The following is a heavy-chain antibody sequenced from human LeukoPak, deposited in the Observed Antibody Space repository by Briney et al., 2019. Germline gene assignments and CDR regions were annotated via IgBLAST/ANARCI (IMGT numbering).Heavy chain of an antibody. D-gene: IGHD4-17*01. V-gene: IGHV3-53*01. CDR2: IYSGGST. CDR1: GFIVSSNY. Sequence: PGGSLRLACAASGFIVSSNYMSWVRQAPGKGLEWVSVIYSGGSTYYADSVKGRFTISRDNFKNTLYLQMSSLRAEDTAVYFCARQIYGDYPADNWFDPWGQGTLVTVSS. CDR3: ARQIYGDYPADNWFDP. J-gene: IGHJ5*02.